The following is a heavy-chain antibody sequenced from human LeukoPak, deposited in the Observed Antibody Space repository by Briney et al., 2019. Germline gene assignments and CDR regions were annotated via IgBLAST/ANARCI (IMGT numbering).Heavy chain of an antibody. J-gene: IGHJ4*02. CDR3: AKARVGYSSRSYYSDY. Sequence: PGGSLRLSCAASGFTFSNYAMSWVRQAPGKGLEWVSAISGSGGSTYYADSVKGRFTISRDNSKNTLYLQMNSLRAEDTAVYYCAKARVGYSSRSYYSDYWGQGTLVTVSS. V-gene: IGHV3-23*01. D-gene: IGHD6-13*01. CDR2: ISGSGGST. CDR1: GFTFSNYA.